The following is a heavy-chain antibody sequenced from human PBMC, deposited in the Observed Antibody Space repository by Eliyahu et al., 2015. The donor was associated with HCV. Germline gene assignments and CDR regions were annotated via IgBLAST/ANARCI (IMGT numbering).Heavy chain of an antibody. CDR1: GXSFXGYY. Sequence: QVQLQQWGAGLLKPSXTLSLXCXVYGXSFXGYYXSWIRXPPGKGLGWIGEINHSGSTNYNPSLKSRVTISVDTSKNQFSLKLSSVTAADTAVYYCARGRGAIVVPAATGYDAFDIWGQGTMVTVSS. D-gene: IGHD2-2*01. CDR3: ARGRGAIVVPAATGYDAFDI. V-gene: IGHV4-34*01. CDR2: INHSGST. J-gene: IGHJ3*02.